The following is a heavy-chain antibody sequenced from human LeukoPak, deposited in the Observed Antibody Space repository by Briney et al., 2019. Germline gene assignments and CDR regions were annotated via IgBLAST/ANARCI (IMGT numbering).Heavy chain of an antibody. J-gene: IGHJ5*02. CDR3: ARERASNNYNNWFDP. CDR1: GESLNNYY. D-gene: IGHD4-11*01. CDR2: INHSGSA. Sequence: PSETLSLTCAVYGESLNNYYWTWIRQPPGKGLEWIAEINHSGSANYNPSLKSRVTISVDTSVNQFFLKLSPVTAADTAVYYCARERASNNYNNWFDPWGQGTLVTVSS. V-gene: IGHV4-34*01.